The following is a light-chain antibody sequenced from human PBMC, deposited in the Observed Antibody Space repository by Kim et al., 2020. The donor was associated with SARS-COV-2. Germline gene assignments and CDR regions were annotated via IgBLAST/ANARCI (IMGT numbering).Light chain of an antibody. CDR3: SAWDSSLSAWV. J-gene: IGLJ3*02. CDR1: SNNVGGLG. CDR2: RSD. V-gene: IGLV10-54*04. Sequence: QSATLTCPRTSNNVGGLGVASLQQHQSHPPKLLSYRSDGRPSGLSERFSASRSGNTASLTISGLQPEDVADYYCSAWDSSLSAWVFGEGTQLTVL.